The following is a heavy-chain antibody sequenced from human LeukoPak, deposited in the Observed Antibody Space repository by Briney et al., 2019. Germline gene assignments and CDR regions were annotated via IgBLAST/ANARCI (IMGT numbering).Heavy chain of an antibody. CDR3: AGYGVYPY. Sequence: GSLRPSCAASGFTVNTYDMHWVRQAPGEGPEWIAYFGISGTIYYADSVRGRFTISRDNAKNSLFLQMNSLRVDDTAIYYCAGYGVYPYWGQGTPVTVSS. J-gene: IGHJ4*02. CDR1: GFTVNTYD. V-gene: IGHV3-48*01. D-gene: IGHD4-17*01. CDR2: FGISGTI.